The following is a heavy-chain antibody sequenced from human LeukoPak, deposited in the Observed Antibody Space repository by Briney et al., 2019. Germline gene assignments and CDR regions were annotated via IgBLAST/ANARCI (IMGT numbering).Heavy chain of an antibody. CDR1: GFTFSNYA. J-gene: IGHJ4*02. D-gene: IGHD1-14*01. Sequence: PGGSLRLSCAASGFTFSNYAMSWVRQAPGKGLEWVSVLNGGGGSTYYADSVKGRFTISRDNSKNTLYLQMNSLRVEDTAVYYCAAATGYLTSRPLDYWGQGTLVTVSS. CDR2: LNGGGGST. CDR3: AAATGYLTSRPLDY. V-gene: IGHV3-23*01.